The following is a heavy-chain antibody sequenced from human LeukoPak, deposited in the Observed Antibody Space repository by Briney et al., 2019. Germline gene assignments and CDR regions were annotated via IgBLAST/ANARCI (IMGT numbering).Heavy chain of an antibody. Sequence: SETLSLTCAVYGGSISSGGYYWSWIRQHPGKGLEWIGYIYYSGSTYYNPSLKSRVTISVDTSKNQFSLKLSSVTAADTAVYYCARDCRFTMVRGGNWFDPWGQGTLVTVSS. D-gene: IGHD3-10*01. CDR1: GGSISSGGYY. J-gene: IGHJ5*02. CDR3: ARDCRFTMVRGGNWFDP. CDR2: IYYSGST. V-gene: IGHV4-31*11.